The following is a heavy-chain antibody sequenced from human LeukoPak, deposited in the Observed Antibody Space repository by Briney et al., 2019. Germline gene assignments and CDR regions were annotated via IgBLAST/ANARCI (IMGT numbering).Heavy chain of an antibody. J-gene: IGHJ4*02. CDR3: AHLRGYYDILTGYYYYFDY. D-gene: IGHD3-9*01. CDR1: GFSLSTSGVG. CDR2: IYWNDDK. V-gene: IGHV2-5*01. Sequence: SGPTLVKPTQTLTLTCTFSGFSLSTSGVGVGWIRQPPEKALEWVALIYWNDDKRYSPSLKSRLTITKDTSKNQVVLTMTNMDPVDTATYYCAHLRGYYDILTGYYYYFDYWGQGTLVTVSS.